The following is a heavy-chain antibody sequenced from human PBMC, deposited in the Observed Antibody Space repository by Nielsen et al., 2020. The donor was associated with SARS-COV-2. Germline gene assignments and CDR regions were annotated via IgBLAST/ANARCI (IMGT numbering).Heavy chain of an antibody. CDR3: ARGSFGNTYFAY. D-gene: IGHD3-10*01. V-gene: IGHV4-61*05. J-gene: IGHJ4*02. Sequence: SETLSLTCTVSGGSISSSSYYWGWIRQPPGKGLEWIGYIYNTGNTNYNPSLKSRISISVDTSKNQLSLRLRSVTAADTAVYFCARGSFGNTYFAYWGQGTLVTVSS. CDR1: GGSISSSSYY. CDR2: IYNTGNT.